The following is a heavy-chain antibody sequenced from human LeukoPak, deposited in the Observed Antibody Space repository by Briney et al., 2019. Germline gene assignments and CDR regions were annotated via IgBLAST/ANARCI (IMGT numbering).Heavy chain of an antibody. V-gene: IGHV1-2*02. Sequence: GASVKVSCKASGYTFTDYYFHWVRQVPGQGLECMGWINPNTGGTNYPQKFQGRVTMTRDTSISTAYMELTSPRSDDTAVYYCARDLGGSTGAPWYYFDCWGQGTLVTVSS. CDR2: INPNTGGT. J-gene: IGHJ4*01. D-gene: IGHD2-2*01. CDR1: GYTFTDYY. CDR3: ARDLGGSTGAPWYYFDC.